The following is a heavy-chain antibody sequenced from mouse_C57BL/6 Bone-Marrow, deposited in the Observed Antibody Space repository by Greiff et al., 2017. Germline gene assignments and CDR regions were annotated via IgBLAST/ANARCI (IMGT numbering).Heavy chain of an antibody. J-gene: IGHJ3*01. CDR1: GYTFTSYW. D-gene: IGHD1-1*01. CDR2: IDPSDSYT. V-gene: IGHV1-50*01. Sequence: QVQLQQSGAGLVKPGASVKLSCKASGYTFTSYWMQWVKQRPGQGLEWIGGIDPSDSYTNYNQKFKGKATLTVDTSSSPAYMQLSSLNSADSAVYYCARGGVITRDWGQGTLVTVSA. CDR3: ARGGVITRD.